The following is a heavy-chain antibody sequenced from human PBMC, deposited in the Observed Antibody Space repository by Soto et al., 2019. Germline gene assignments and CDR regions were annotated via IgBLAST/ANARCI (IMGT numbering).Heavy chain of an antibody. CDR1: GDSVSSNSAA. CDR3: ARDRMTPDYYYYGMDV. J-gene: IGHJ6*02. D-gene: IGHD2-2*01. Sequence: SQTLSLTCAISGDSVSSNSAAWNWIRQSPSRGLEWLGRTYCRSKWYNDYAVSVKSRITINPDTSKNQFSLQLNSVTPEDTAVYYCARDRMTPDYYYYGMDVWAQGTTVTVSS. V-gene: IGHV6-1*01. CDR2: TYCRSKWYN.